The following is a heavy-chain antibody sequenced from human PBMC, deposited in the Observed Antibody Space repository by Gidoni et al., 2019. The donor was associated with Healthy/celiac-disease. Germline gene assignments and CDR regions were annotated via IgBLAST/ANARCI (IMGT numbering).Heavy chain of an antibody. D-gene: IGHD2-2*01. V-gene: IGHV4-4*02. CDR1: GGSISSSHW. J-gene: IGHJ2*01. CDR2: IFHSGST. Sequence: QVQLQESGPGLVKPSGTLSLTCDVSGGSISSSHWWSWVRPPPGKGLEGIGEIFHSGSTNYNPSLKSRVTIAVDKSKNQVSLKLSSVTAADTAVYYCARRGAVVANLDWYFDLWGRGTLVTVSS. CDR3: ARRGAVVANLDWYFDL.